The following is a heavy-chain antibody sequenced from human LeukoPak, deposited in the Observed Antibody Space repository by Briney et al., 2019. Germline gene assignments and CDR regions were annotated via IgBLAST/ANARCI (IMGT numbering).Heavy chain of an antibody. V-gene: IGHV4-59*01. Sequence: SETLSLTCTVSGGSISSYYWSWIRQPPGKGLEWIGYIYYSGGTNYNPSLKSRVTISVDTSKNQFSLKLSSVTAADTAVYYCARTVMFPEYYYDSSGYYFFDYWGQGTLVTVSS. CDR3: ARTVMFPEYYYDSSGYYFFDY. J-gene: IGHJ4*02. CDR2: IYYSGGT. CDR1: GGSISSYY. D-gene: IGHD3-22*01.